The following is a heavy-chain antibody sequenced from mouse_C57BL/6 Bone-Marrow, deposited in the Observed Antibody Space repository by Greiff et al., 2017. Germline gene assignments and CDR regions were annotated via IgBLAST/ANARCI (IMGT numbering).Heavy chain of an antibody. D-gene: IGHD1-1*01. CDR1: GYTFTTYP. CDR3: ARGTTVVATHWYFDV. V-gene: IGHV1-47*01. J-gene: IGHJ1*03. Sequence: QVQLKESGAELVKPGASVKMSCKASGYTFTTYPIEWMKQNHGKSLEWIGNFHPYNDDTKYNEKFKGKATLTVEKSSSTVYLELSRLTSDDSAVYYCARGTTVVATHWYFDVWGTGTTVTVSS. CDR2: FHPYNDDT.